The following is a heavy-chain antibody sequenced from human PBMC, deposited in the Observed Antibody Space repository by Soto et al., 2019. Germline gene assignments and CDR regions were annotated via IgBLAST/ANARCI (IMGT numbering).Heavy chain of an antibody. Sequence: QVQLQQSGPGLVKPSQTLSLICAISGDSVSSATATWSWIRQSPSRGLEWLGRTYYRSKWYNDYAVSVKRRIAITPNNSKNQLYLQLSSVTPEDTAVYFCTRDSSGFRWYFDLWGRGTLVTVSS. D-gene: IGHD6-19*01. J-gene: IGHJ2*01. CDR3: TRDSSGFRWYFDL. CDR2: TYYRSKWYN. V-gene: IGHV6-1*02. CDR1: GDSVSSATAT.